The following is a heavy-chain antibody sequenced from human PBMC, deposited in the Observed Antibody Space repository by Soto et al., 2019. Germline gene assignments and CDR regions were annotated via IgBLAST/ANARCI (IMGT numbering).Heavy chain of an antibody. CDR3: ARDRGYNWNYGWFDP. CDR2: ISAYNGNT. D-gene: IGHD1-7*01. V-gene: IGHV1-18*01. J-gene: IGHJ5*02. Sequence: ASVKVSWKASGYTFTSDGISLVRQAPGQGLEWMGRISAYNGNTNYAQKLQGRVTMTTDTSTSTAYMELRSLRSDDTAVYYCARDRGYNWNYGWFDPWGQGTLVSVSS. CDR1: GYTFTSDG.